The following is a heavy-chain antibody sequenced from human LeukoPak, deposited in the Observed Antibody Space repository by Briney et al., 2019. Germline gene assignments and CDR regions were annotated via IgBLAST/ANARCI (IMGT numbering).Heavy chain of an antibody. CDR2: ISGYNGNT. J-gene: IGHJ4*02. Sequence: GASVKVSCKASGYTFRSYGISWVRQAPGQGLEWMGWISGYNGNTKYAPKFQGRVTMTIETSTSTAYMELRSLRSDDTAVYYCARGDIVVVVAATPPNFDYWGQGTLVTVSS. CDR3: ARGDIVVVVAATPPNFDY. D-gene: IGHD2-15*01. V-gene: IGHV1-18*01. CDR1: GYTFRSYG.